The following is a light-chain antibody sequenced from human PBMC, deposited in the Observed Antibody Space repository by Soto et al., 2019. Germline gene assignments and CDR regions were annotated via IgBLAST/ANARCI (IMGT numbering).Light chain of an antibody. J-gene: IGKJ1*01. CDR2: GAY. CDR3: QQSFGAPRT. CDR1: QSISTY. Sequence: DIQRTQSPSSLSASLGDRVTVTCRASQSISTYLNWFQQRPGKAPKLLIYGAYTLQDGVPSRFSGSGSETEFTLTISSLQPEDFATYYCQQSFGAPRTFGQGTRVDIK. V-gene: IGKV1-39*01.